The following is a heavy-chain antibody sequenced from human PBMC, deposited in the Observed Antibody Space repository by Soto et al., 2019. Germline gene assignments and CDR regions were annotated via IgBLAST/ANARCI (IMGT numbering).Heavy chain of an antibody. CDR1: GYTFTSYY. D-gene: IGHD4-17*01. J-gene: IGHJ5*02. CDR2: INPNSGGT. Sequence: ASVKVSCKASGYTFTSYYMHCVRQAPGQGLEWMGWINPNSGGTNYAQKFQGRVTMTRDTSISTAYMELSRLRSDDTAVYYCARQASTDKENWFDPWGQGTLVTVSS. V-gene: IGHV1-2*02. CDR3: ARQASTDKENWFDP.